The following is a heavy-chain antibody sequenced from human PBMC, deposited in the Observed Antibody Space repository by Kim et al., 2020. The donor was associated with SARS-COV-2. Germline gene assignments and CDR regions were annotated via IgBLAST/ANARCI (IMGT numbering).Heavy chain of an antibody. V-gene: IGHV6-1*01. CDR2: TYYRSKWYN. CDR3: ARDYYGGWSGGLQSWYYFDY. J-gene: IGHJ4*02. Sequence: SQTLSLTCAISGDSVSSNSAAWNWIRQSPSRGLEWLGRTYYRSKWYNDYAVSVKSRITINPDTSKNQFSLQLNSVTPEDTAVYYCARDYYGGWSGGLQSWYYFDYWGQGTLVTVSS. CDR1: GDSVSSNSAA. D-gene: IGHD6-19*01.